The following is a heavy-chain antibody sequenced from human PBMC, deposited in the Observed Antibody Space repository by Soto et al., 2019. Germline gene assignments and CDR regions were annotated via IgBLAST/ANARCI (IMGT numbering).Heavy chain of an antibody. Sequence: EVQLEESGGDLVQPGGSLRLSCAASGFTLSAYWMTWVRQAPGKGLEWVANINRDGSKKSYLDSVRGRFIISRDNVGNSLYLQMDSLRADYTALYYCARDVSPGSSSLYLDAFDIWGQGTMVTVSS. J-gene: IGHJ3*02. CDR1: GFTLSAYW. V-gene: IGHV3-7*05. CDR2: INRDGSKK. D-gene: IGHD6-13*01. CDR3: ARDVSPGSSSLYLDAFDI.